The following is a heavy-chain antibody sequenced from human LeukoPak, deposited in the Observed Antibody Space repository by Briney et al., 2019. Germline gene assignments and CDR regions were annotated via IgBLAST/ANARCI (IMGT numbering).Heavy chain of an antibody. J-gene: IGHJ4*02. Sequence: PSDPLSLTCTVSGGSISSYYWSGIRQPPGEGVEGSGHIYYSGSTNYNPSLQSRVTISVDTSKNHSSQQLSSVTAADTAVYYCARVWGNDSSGYAIDYWGQGTLVTVSS. V-gene: IGHV4-59*08. CDR2: IYYSGST. D-gene: IGHD3-22*01. CDR3: ARVWGNDSSGYAIDY. CDR1: GGSISSYY.